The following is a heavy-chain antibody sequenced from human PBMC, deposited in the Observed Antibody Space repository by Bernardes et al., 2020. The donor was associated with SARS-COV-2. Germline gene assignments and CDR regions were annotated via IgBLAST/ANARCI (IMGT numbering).Heavy chain of an antibody. CDR1: VYNFTDHY. V-gene: IGHV1-2*02. D-gene: IGHD2-15*01. CDR2: LYLSGSGT. Sequence: ASVTVSCQASVYNFTDHYLHLVRPAPGQGLEWMGWLYLSGSGTEYAQHFKGRVTLTRDTSISTAYMELTRSKYDETAVYYGRGGTWSQRDDFDIWGQGTLVTVSS. J-gene: IGHJ3*02. CDR3: RGGTWSQRDDFDI.